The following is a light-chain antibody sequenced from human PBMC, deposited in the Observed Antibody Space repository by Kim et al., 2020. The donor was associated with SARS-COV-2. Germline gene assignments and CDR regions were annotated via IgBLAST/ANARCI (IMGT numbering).Light chain of an antibody. CDR2: RAS. V-gene: IGKV3-20*01. J-gene: IGKJ1*01. Sequence: EIVLTQSPGTLSLSPGERAALSCRASQSVRSSYLAWYQQKPGQAPRLLIYRASNRATGIPDRFSGSGSGTDFTLTISRLEPEDFAIYYCQQYGNSRTFGQGTKVDIK. CDR1: QSVRSSY. CDR3: QQYGNSRT.